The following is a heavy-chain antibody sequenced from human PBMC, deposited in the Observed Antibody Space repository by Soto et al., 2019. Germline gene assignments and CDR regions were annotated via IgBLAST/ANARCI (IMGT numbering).Heavy chain of an antibody. J-gene: IGHJ4*02. CDR3: VACDYGDYPRY. CDR2: INHSGST. V-gene: IGHV4-34*01. Sequence: QVQLQQWGAGLLKPSETLSLTCAVYGGSFSVYYWRWVRQSPRKGLEWIVEINHSGSTNYNPSLKSRLTISVDTTKIQFSLKLSSVTAADTALYYCVACDYGDYPRYWGQGSLVTVSS. D-gene: IGHD4-17*01. CDR1: GGSFSVYY.